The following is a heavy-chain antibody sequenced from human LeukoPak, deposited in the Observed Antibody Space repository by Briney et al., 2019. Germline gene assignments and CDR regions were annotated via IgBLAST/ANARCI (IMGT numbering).Heavy chain of an antibody. Sequence: GGSLRLSCAASGFTFSSYGMHWVRQAPGKGLEWVAVIWYDGSNRYYADSVKGRFTISRDNSKNTLYLQMNSLGTEDTAVYYCARDVARYSRSYLDYWGQGTRDSVSS. D-gene: IGHD1-26*01. CDR3: ARDVARYSRSYLDY. CDR2: IWYDGSNR. CDR1: GFTFSSYG. J-gene: IGHJ4*02. V-gene: IGHV3-33*01.